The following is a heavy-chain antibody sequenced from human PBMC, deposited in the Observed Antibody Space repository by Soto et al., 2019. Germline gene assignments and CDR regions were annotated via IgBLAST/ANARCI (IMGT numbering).Heavy chain of an antibody. D-gene: IGHD4-17*01. J-gene: IGHJ4*02. Sequence: SETLSLTCTVSGGSISSSSYYWGWIRQPPGKGLEWIGSIYYSGSTYYNPSLKSRVTISVDTSKNQFSLKLSSVTAADTAVYYCARQGDYGDYGYTVNYYFDYWGQGTLVTVSS. CDR2: IYYSGST. CDR1: GGSISSSSYY. V-gene: IGHV4-39*01. CDR3: ARQGDYGDYGYTVNYYFDY.